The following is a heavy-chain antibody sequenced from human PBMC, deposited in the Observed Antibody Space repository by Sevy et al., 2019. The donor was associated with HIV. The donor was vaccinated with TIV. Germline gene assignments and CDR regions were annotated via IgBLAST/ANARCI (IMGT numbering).Heavy chain of an antibody. V-gene: IGHV4-59*01. CDR2: IYYSGST. CDR1: GGSISSYY. D-gene: IGHD3-10*01. J-gene: IGHJ4*02. Sequence: SETLSLTCTVSGGSISSYYWSWIRQPPGKGLEWIGYIYYSGSTNYNPSLKSRVTISVDTSKNQFSLKLSSVTAADTAVYYCARGDRGSGNKGGYFDYWGQGTLVTVSS. CDR3: ARGDRGSGNKGGYFDY.